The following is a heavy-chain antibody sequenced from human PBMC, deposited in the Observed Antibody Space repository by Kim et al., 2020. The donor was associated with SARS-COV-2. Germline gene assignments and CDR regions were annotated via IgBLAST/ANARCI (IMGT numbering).Heavy chain of an antibody. Sequence: SETLSLTCTVSGGSISSSSYYWGWIRQPPGKGLEWIGSIYYSGSTYDNPSLKSRVTISVDTSKNQFSLKLSSVTAADTAVYYCARHKQSGITIFGVVTPYNWFDPWGQGTLVTVSS. CDR2: IYYSGST. CDR3: ARHKQSGITIFGVVTPYNWFDP. D-gene: IGHD3-3*01. V-gene: IGHV4-39*01. J-gene: IGHJ5*02. CDR1: GGSISSSSYY.